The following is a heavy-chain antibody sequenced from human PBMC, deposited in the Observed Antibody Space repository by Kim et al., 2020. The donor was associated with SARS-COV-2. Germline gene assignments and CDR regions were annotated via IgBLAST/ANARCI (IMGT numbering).Heavy chain of an antibody. CDR1: GGSFSGYY. D-gene: IGHD3-22*01. CDR3: AREPITMIVLDV. CDR2: INHRGST. J-gene: IGHJ6*02. V-gene: IGHV4-34*01. Sequence: SETLSLTCAVYGGSFSGYYWSWIRQPPGKGLEWIGEINHRGSTNYNPSLKSRVTISVDTSKNQFSLKLSSVTAADTAVYYCAREPITMIVLDVWGQGTPVTVSS.